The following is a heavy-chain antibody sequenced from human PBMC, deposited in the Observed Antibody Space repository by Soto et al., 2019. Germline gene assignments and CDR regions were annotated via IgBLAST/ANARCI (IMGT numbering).Heavy chain of an antibody. Sequence: QVQLQESGPGLVKPSQTLSLTCTVSGGSIRSGDYYWSWIRQHPGKGLEWIGYIYSSGSTYSNPYLKSRLRMSVDSSKIQLSLNLGSVPAADTAVYCCARARSGWRGDGWFDPWGQGTLVTVSS. J-gene: IGHJ5*02. CDR2: IYSSGST. D-gene: IGHD6-19*01. CDR3: ARARSGWRGDGWFDP. CDR1: GGSIRSGDYY. V-gene: IGHV4-31*03.